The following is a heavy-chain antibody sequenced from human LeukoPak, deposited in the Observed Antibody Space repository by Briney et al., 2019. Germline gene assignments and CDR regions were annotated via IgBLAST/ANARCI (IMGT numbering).Heavy chain of an antibody. V-gene: IGHV3-48*01. CDR1: GFTFGIYA. J-gene: IGHJ3*02. D-gene: IGHD5-24*01. Sequence: GGSLRLSCAASGFTFGIYAMNWVRQAPGKGLEWVSYIGPSGSNIYYADSVKGRFTISRDNAKDSLYLQMNSLRAEDTAVYYCARDRRDGYNVLAFDIWGQGTMVTVSS. CDR2: IGPSGSNI. CDR3: ARDRRDGYNVLAFDI.